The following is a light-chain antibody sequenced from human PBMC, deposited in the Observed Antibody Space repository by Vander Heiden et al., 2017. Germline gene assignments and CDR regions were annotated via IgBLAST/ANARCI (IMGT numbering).Light chain of an antibody. J-gene: IGKJ3*01. CDR1: QSLLHSNGYNY. CDR3: MQDLQTQA. CDR2: LGS. V-gene: IGKV2-28*01. Sequence: DIVMTQSPLSLPVTPGEPASISCRSSQSLLHSNGYNYLDWYLQKPGQSPQLLIYLGSNRASGVPDRFSGSGSGTDFTLKVSRVDAEDVGVYYCMQDLQTQAFGHGTKVDIK.